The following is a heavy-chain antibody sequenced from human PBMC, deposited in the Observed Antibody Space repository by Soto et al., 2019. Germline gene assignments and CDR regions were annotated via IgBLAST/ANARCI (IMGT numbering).Heavy chain of an antibody. D-gene: IGHD1-26*01. J-gene: IGHJ6*02. CDR2: ISYDGSNK. Sequence: QVQLVESGGGVVQPGRSLRLSCAASGLTFSSYAMHWVRQAPGKGLEWVALISYDGSNKYYADSVKGRFTVSRDNSKNTLYLQMNSLRVEDTAVYYCARGLSGSYYYYYAMDVWGQGTTVTVSS. CDR1: GLTFSSYA. V-gene: IGHV3-30-3*01. CDR3: ARGLSGSYYYYYAMDV.